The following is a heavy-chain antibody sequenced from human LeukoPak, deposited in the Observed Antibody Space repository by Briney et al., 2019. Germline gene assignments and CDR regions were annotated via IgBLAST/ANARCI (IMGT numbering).Heavy chain of an antibody. CDR1: GFTFSSYA. CDR2: VSGSGVST. Sequence: PGGSLRLSCAASGFTFSSYAMNWVRQAPGKGLEWVASVSGSGVSTYYADSVKGRFTISRDNAKNTLYLQMNSLRAEDTAVYYCVRDLGGRSGHWGQGTLVTVSS. V-gene: IGHV3-23*01. CDR3: VRDLGGRSGH. D-gene: IGHD1-26*01. J-gene: IGHJ4*02.